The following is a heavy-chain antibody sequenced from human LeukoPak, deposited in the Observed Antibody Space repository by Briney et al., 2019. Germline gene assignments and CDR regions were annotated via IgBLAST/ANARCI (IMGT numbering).Heavy chain of an antibody. CDR2: ISYDGSNK. D-gene: IGHD2-2*01. V-gene: IGHV3-30-3*01. CDR3: ARDRGVVVPAAILPNWFDP. Sequence: PGGSLRLSCAASGFTFSSYATHWVRQAPGKGLEWVAVISYDGSNKYYADSVKGRFTISRDNSKNTLYLQMNSLRAEDTAVYYCARDRGVVVPAAILPNWFDPWGQGTLVTVSS. J-gene: IGHJ5*02. CDR1: GFTFSSYA.